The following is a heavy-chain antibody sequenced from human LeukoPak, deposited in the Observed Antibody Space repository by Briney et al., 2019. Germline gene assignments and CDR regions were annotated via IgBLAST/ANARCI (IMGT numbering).Heavy chain of an antibody. V-gene: IGHV3-30*18. CDR1: GFTFSSYG. Sequence: GRSLRLSCAASGFTFSSYGMRWVRQAPGKGLEWVAVISYDGSNKYYADSVKGRFTISRDNSKNTLYLQMNSLRAEDTAVYYCAKLPSRYSSSWYHYWGQGTLVTVSS. CDR3: AKLPSRYSSSWYHY. CDR2: ISYDGSNK. D-gene: IGHD6-13*01. J-gene: IGHJ4*02.